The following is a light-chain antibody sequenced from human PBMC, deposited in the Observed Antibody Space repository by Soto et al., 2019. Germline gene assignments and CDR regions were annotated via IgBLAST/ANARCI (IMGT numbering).Light chain of an antibody. CDR1: SSDVGAYDY. CDR2: EVT. CDR3: AAYAGNNNFVL. J-gene: IGLJ2*01. V-gene: IGLV2-8*01. Sequence: QSVLAQPPSASGSPGQSVTISCTGTSSDVGAYDYVSWYQQHPGKAPKLVIFEVTERPSGVPERFSGSKSGNTASLTVSGLQAEDEADYYCAAYAGNNNFVLFGGGTKVTGL.